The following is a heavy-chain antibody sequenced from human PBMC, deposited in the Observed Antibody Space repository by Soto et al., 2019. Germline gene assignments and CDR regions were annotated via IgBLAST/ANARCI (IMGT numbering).Heavy chain of an antibody. CDR2: ISASDGST. Sequence: VQSGGEVKKPGASVRVSCKASGYAFSFGFSWVRQAPGRGLEWMGWISASDGSTNSAQKFRGRISLTTDTSTNTAYLDLLSLTSDDTAVYFCATYYFGSGSYYRFDNWGQGTLVTVSS. J-gene: IGHJ4*02. V-gene: IGHV1-18*01. D-gene: IGHD3-10*01. CDR1: GYAFSFG. CDR3: ATYYFGSGSYYRFDN.